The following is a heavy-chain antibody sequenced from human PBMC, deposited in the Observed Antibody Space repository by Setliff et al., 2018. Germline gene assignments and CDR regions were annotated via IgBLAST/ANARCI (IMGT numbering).Heavy chain of an antibody. V-gene: IGHV3-33*08. Sequence: GGSLRLSCAASGFTFTNYWINWVRQAPGKGLEWVAIIWFDGSQEYYADSVRGRFTISRDASKNTLFLQMNSLRAEDTALYYCVGERAYSGTYFFDYWGRGTMVTVSS. D-gene: IGHD1-26*01. CDR2: IWFDGSQE. CDR3: VGERAYSGTYFFDY. CDR1: GFTFTNYW. J-gene: IGHJ4*02.